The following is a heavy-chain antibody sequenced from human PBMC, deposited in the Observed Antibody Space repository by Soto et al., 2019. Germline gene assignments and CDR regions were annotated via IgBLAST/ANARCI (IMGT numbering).Heavy chain of an antibody. V-gene: IGHV4-34*01. D-gene: IGHD6-6*01. CDR2: INHSGST. J-gene: IGHJ6*02. CDR1: GGSFSGYY. Sequence: KTSETLSLTCAVYGGSFSGYYWSWIRQPPGKGLEWIGEINHSGSTNYNPSLKSRVTISVDTSKNQFSLKLSSVTAADTAVYYCARGATSGSRLYYYYYYGMDVWGQGTTVTVSS. CDR3: ARGATSGSRLYYYYYYGMDV.